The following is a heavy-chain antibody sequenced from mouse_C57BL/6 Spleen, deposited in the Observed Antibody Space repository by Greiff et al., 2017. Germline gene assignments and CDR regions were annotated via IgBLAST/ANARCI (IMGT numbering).Heavy chain of an antibody. J-gene: IGHJ3*01. Sequence: VQLQQSGSELRSPGSSVMLSCKDFDSEVFPIAYMSWVRQKPGHGFVWIGGILSSIGRTIYGEKFEDKATLDADTLTNTAYLELNSLTSEDSAIYYCASNYGSSGGFAYWGQGTLVTVSA. CDR2: ILSSIGRT. D-gene: IGHD1-1*01. CDR3: ASNYGSSGGFAY. V-gene: IGHV15-2*01. CDR1: DSEVFPIAY.